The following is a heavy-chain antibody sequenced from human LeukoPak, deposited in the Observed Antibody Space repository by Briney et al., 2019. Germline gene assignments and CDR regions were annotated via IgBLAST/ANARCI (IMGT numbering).Heavy chain of an antibody. Sequence: PSETLSLTCAVYGGSFSGYYWSWIRQPPGKGLEWIGEINHSGSTNYNPSIKSRVTISVDTSKNQFSLKLSSVTAADTAVYYCARLSTTTKGAFDIWGQGTMVTVSS. CDR2: INHSGST. D-gene: IGHD4-17*01. CDR1: GGSFSGYY. J-gene: IGHJ3*02. CDR3: ARLSTTTKGAFDI. V-gene: IGHV4-34*01.